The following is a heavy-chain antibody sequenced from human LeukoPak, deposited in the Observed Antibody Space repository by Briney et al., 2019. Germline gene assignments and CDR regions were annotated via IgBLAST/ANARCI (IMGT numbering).Heavy chain of an antibody. CDR3: ARGWGAVAGNDY. Sequence: GASVKVSCKASGYTFTSYYMHWLQQAPEQGLKWMGIINPSGGSTSYAQKFQGRVTMTRDTSTSTVYMELSSLRSEDTAVYYCARGWGAVAGNDYWGQGTLVTVSS. CDR1: GYTFTSYY. V-gene: IGHV1-46*01. J-gene: IGHJ4*02. CDR2: INPSGGST. D-gene: IGHD6-19*01.